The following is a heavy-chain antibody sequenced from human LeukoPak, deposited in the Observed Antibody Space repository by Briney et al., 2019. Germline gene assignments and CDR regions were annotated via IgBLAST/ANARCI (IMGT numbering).Heavy chain of an antibody. Sequence: GGSLRLSCAASGFTFSSYGMHWVRQAPGKGLEWVAFIRYDGSNKYYADSVKGRFTISRDNSKNTLYLQMNSLRAEDTAVYYCAREVAGELSFYFDYWGQGTLVTVSS. J-gene: IGHJ4*02. CDR2: IRYDGSNK. D-gene: IGHD3-16*02. CDR1: GFTFSSYG. CDR3: AREVAGELSFYFDY. V-gene: IGHV3-30*02.